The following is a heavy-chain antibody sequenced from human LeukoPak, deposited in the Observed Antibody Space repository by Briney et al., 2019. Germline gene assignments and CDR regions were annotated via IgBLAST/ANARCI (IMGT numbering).Heavy chain of an antibody. V-gene: IGHV4-39*01. CDR1: GGSISSSSYY. CDR3: ASTRGGVLRYFDWPTPFDY. J-gene: IGHJ4*02. CDR2: IYYSGST. Sequence: SETLSLTCTVSGGSISSSSYYWGWIRQPPGKGLEWIGSIYYSGSTYYNPSLKSRVTISVDTSKNQFSLKLSSATAADTAVYYCASTRGGVLRYFDWPTPFDYWGQGTLVTVSS. D-gene: IGHD3-9*01.